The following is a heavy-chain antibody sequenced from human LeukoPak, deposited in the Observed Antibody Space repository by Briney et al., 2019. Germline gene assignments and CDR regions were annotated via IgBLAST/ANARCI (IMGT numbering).Heavy chain of an antibody. J-gene: IGHJ4*02. Sequence: SVKVSCKASGGTFSSYAISWVRQAPGQGLEWMGGIIPIFGTANYAQKFQGRVTITADESTSTAYMELSSLRSEDTAVYYCASRRGHSNYVFSRFDYWGQGTLVTVSS. CDR1: GGTFSSYA. V-gene: IGHV1-69*01. D-gene: IGHD4-11*01. CDR2: IIPIFGTA. CDR3: ASRRGHSNYVFSRFDY.